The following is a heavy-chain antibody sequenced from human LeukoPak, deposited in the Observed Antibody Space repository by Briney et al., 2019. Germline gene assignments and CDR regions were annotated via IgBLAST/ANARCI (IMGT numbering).Heavy chain of an antibody. V-gene: IGHV3-21*01. J-gene: IGHJ3*02. CDR3: ATTSPAAAVFAERGVKDAFDI. CDR2: ISSSSSYI. CDR1: GFTFSSYS. Sequence: PGGSLRLSCAASGFTFSSYSMNWVRQAPGKGLEWVSSISSSSSYIYYADSVKGRFTISRDNAKNSLYLQMNSLRAEDTAVYYCATTSPAAAVFAERGVKDAFDIWGQGTMVTVSS. D-gene: IGHD6-13*01.